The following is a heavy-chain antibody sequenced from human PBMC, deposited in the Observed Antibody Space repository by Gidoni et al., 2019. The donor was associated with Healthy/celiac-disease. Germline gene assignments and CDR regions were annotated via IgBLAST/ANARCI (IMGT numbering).Heavy chain of an antibody. D-gene: IGHD3-22*01. CDR2: ISWDDDK. CDR1: GLSPSTRGVG. V-gene: IGHV2-5*02. J-gene: IGHJ3*02. CDR3: AHTIDYYDSSGDAFDI. Sequence: QITLKESGPTLVKPTQTLTLTFTFSGLSPSTRGVGVGWIRQPPGKALEWLALISWDDDKRYSPSLKSRLTITKDTSKNQVVLTMTNMDPVDTATYYCAHTIDYYDSSGDAFDIWGQGTMVTVSS.